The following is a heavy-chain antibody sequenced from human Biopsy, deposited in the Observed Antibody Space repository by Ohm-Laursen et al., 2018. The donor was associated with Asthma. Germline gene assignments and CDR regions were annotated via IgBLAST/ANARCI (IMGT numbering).Heavy chain of an antibody. CDR2: ISSSGSTT. V-gene: IGHV3-11*04. CDR3: ARVFESSEWGPFYHFGLDV. J-gene: IGHJ6*02. D-gene: IGHD6-25*01. CDR1: GFSFSDYY. Sequence: SLRLSCSAPGFSFSDYYMTWMRQAPGWGLEWVSSISSSGSTTYPAESVKGRFTISRDNTQKSLFLQMGSLRAEDTAIYYCARVFESSEWGPFYHFGLDVWGQGTTVAVSS.